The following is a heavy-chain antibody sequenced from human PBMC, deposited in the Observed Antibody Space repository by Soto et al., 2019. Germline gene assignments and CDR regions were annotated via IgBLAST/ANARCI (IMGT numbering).Heavy chain of an antibody. V-gene: IGHV2-5*02. CDR2: IYWDDDK. J-gene: IGHJ4*02. Sequence: SGPTLVNPTQTLTLTCTFSGFSLSTSGVGVGWIRQPPGRALEWLGIIYWDDDKRYSPSLKSRVTITKDTFKNQLVLTMTNMDPVDTATYYCAHLPWKQLWPRAPVVYWGQGTPVTVSS. CDR3: AHLPWKQLWPRAPVVY. D-gene: IGHD5-18*01. CDR1: GFSLSTSGVG.